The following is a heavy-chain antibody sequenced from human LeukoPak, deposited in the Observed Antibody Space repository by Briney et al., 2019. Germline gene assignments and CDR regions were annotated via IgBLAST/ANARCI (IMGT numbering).Heavy chain of an antibody. V-gene: IGHV4-34*01. J-gene: IGHJ4*02. D-gene: IGHD3-9*01. Sequence: SETLSLTCAVYGGSFSGYHWSWLRQPPGKGLEWIGEINHSGSTNYNPSLKSRVTISVDTSKNQFSLKLSSVTAADTAVYYCARGGRYFDWLPSSHFDYWGQGTLVTVSS. CDR1: GGSFSGYH. CDR2: INHSGST. CDR3: ARGGRYFDWLPSSHFDY.